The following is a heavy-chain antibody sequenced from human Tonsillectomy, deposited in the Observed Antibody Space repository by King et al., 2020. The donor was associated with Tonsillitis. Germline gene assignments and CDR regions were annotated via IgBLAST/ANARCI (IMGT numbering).Heavy chain of an antibody. CDR2: IYHSGST. CDR3: ASTGDMVPTDAFDI. J-gene: IGHJ3*02. CDR1: GGSISSGGYS. V-gene: IGHV4-30-2*01. Sequence: VQLQESGSGLVKPSQTLSLTCAVSGGSISSGGYSWSWIRQPPGKGLEWIGYIYHSGSTYYNPSLQSRVTISVDRSKNQFSLKLSSVTAADTAVYYCASTGDMVPTDAFDIWGQGTMVTVSS. D-gene: IGHD3-10*01.